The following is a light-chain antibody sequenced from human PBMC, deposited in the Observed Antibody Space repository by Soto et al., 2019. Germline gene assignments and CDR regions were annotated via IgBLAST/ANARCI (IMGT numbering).Light chain of an antibody. Sequence: DIQMTQSPSSLSASVGDRVTITCRASQGISNFLAWHQQKPGKVPKLLIYAASTVQSGVPSRFSGSGSGTDFTLTITSLQPEDVATYYCQKYNSAPWTVGQGTKVEIK. CDR2: AAS. CDR3: QKYNSAPWT. CDR1: QGISNF. V-gene: IGKV1-27*01. J-gene: IGKJ1*01.